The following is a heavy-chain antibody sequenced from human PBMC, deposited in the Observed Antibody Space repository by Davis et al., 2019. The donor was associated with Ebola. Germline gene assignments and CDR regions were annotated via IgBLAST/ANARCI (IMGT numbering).Heavy chain of an antibody. CDR1: GFTFSSYG. Sequence: PGGSLRLFCAASGFTFSSYGMHWVRQAPGKGLEWVAVISYDGSNKYYADSVKGRFTISRDNSKNTLYLQMNSLRAEDTAVYYCAKGPTYYYDSSGYPCCFGMDVWGQGTTVTVSS. CDR3: AKGPTYYYDSSGYPCCFGMDV. D-gene: IGHD3-22*01. V-gene: IGHV3-30*18. CDR2: ISYDGSNK. J-gene: IGHJ6*02.